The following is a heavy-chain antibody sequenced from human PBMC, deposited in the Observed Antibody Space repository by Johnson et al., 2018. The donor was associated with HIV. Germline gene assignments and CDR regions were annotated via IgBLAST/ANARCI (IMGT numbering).Heavy chain of an antibody. CDR2: IRHDGSNK. V-gene: IGHV3-30*02. D-gene: IGHD5-18*01. CDR1: GFTFSSYG. Sequence: QVQLVESGGGVVQPGRSLRLSCAASGFTFSSYGMHWVRQAPGKGLEWVAFIRHDGSNKYYADSVKGRFTISRDNSKNTLYLQMNSLRAEDTAVYYCAKDRTGGAMGLFDIWGQGTMVTVSS. CDR3: AKDRTGGAMGLFDI. J-gene: IGHJ3*02.